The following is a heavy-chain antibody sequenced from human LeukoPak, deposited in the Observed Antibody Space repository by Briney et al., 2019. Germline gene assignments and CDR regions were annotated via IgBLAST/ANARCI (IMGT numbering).Heavy chain of an antibody. CDR1: GFTFSSYA. J-gene: IGHJ4*02. CDR3: AREGEGYFDY. CDR2: ISYDGSNK. V-gene: IGHV3-30*04. D-gene: IGHD3-10*01. Sequence: GRSLRLSCAASGFTFSSYAMHWVRQAPGKGLEWVAVISYDGSNKYYADSVKGRFTISRDNSKNTLYLQMNSLRAEDTAVYYCAREGEGYFDYWGQGTLVTVSS.